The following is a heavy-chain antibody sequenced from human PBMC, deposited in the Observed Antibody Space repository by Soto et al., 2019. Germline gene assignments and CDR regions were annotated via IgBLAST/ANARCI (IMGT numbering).Heavy chain of an antibody. V-gene: IGHV3-23*01. CDR3: VKEWAGDAFDI. J-gene: IGHJ3*02. Sequence: QLLESGGGLVQPGGSLRLSCAASGFTFNNYAMSWVRQAPGKGLEWVSAISAVDPSTYYADSVKGRFTISRDNSKNTLFLQMNNLRVEDSAVYYCVKEWAGDAFDIWGQGTMVAVSS. CDR2: ISAVDPST. CDR1: GFTFNNYA. D-gene: IGHD6-19*01.